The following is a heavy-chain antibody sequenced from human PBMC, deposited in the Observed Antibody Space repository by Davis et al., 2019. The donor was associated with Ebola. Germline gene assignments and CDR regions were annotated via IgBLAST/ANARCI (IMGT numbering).Heavy chain of an antibody. D-gene: IGHD6-13*01. Sequence: SETLSLTCAVYGGSFSGYYWRWIRQPPGKGPPGKGLEWIGEINHSGSTNYNPSLKSRVTISVDTSKNQYSLKLSSVTAADTAVYYCARGLGMGWFDPWGQGTPVTVSS. CDR3: ARGLGMGWFDP. CDR1: GGSFSGYY. V-gene: IGHV4-34*01. CDR2: INHSGST. J-gene: IGHJ5*02.